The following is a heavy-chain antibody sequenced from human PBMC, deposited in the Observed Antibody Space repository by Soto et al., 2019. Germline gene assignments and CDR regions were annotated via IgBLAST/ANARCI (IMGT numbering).Heavy chain of an antibody. CDR3: ARDIAVRRFDY. J-gene: IGHJ4*02. D-gene: IGHD2-15*01. V-gene: IGHV3-33*01. Sequence: QVQLVESGGGVAQPGASLRLSCAASGFSFSTYGMDWVRQAPGKGLEWVAMIWYDGSSKFYADSVKGRFTIFKDDSKNTLYLQMTGLRPEDTAVYFCARDIAVRRFDYWGQGALVTVSS. CDR2: IWYDGSSK. CDR1: GFSFSTYG.